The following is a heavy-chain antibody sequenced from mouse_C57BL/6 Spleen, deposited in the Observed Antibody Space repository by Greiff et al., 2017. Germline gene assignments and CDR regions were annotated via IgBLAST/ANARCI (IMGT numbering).Heavy chain of an antibody. D-gene: IGHD3-3*01. V-gene: IGHV1-69*01. J-gene: IGHJ4*01. CDR1: GYTFTSYW. Sequence: QVQLQQPVAELVMPGASVKLSCKASGYTFTSYWMHWVKQRPGQGLEWIGEIDPSDSYTNYNQKFKGKSTLTVDKSSSTAYMQLSSLTSEDSAVYYCARLVLGAMDYWGQGTSVTVSS. CDR3: ARLVLGAMDY. CDR2: IDPSDSYT.